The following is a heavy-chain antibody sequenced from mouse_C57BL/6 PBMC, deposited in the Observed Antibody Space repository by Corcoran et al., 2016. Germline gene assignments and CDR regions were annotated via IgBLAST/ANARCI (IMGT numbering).Heavy chain of an antibody. CDR3: ATIYYGNYGY. D-gene: IGHD2-1*01. J-gene: IGHJ2*01. CDR2: INTYSGVP. V-gene: IGHV9-3*01. Sequence: QIQLVQSGPELKKPGETVKISCKASGYTFTTYGMSWVKQAPGKGLKWMGWINTYSGVPTYADDFKGRFAFSLETSASTAYLQINNLKNEDTATYFCATIYYGNYGYWGQGTTLTVSS. CDR1: GYTFTTYG.